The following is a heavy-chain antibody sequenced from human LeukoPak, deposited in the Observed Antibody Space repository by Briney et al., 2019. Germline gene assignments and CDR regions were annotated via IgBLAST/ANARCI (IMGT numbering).Heavy chain of an antibody. D-gene: IGHD3-22*01. CDR2: IVVGSGNT. J-gene: IGHJ3*01. V-gene: IGHV1-58*01. CDR1: GFTFTSSA. CDR3: AAEAAYYYDSRDAFDV. Sequence: SVKVSCKASGFTFTSSAVQWVRQARGQRLEWIGWIVVGSGNTNYAQKFQERVTITRNMSTSLVYMELSSLRSEDTAVYYCAAEAAYYYDSRDAFDVWGQGTMVTVSS.